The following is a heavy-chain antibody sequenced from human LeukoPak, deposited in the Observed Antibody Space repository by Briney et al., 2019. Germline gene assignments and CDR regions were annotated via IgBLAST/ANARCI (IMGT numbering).Heavy chain of an antibody. CDR2: INSSGGSA. J-gene: IGHJ6*02. CDR3: ARAVGYCSSTSCGAMDV. D-gene: IGHD2-2*01. CDR1: GYTFTYYG. V-gene: IGHV1-46*01. Sequence: ASVKVSCKASGYTFTYYGISWVRQAPGQGLEWMGIINSSGGSASYAQKFQGRVTMTRDTSTSTVYMELSSLRSEDTAVYNCARAVGYCSSTSCGAMDVWGQGTTVTVSS.